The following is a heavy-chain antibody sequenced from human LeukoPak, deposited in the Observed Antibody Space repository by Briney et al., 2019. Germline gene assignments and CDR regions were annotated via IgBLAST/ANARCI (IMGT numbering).Heavy chain of an antibody. CDR2: ISAYNGNT. J-gene: IGHJ3*02. CDR1: GYTFTSYG. Sequence: ASVKVSCKASGYTFTSYGISWVRQAPGQGLEWMGWISAYNGNTNYAQKLQGRVTMTTDTSTSTAYMELRSLRSDDTAVYYCARHPTRGYSYGPDAFDIWGQGTMVTVSS. V-gene: IGHV1-18*01. CDR3: ARHPTRGYSYGPDAFDI. D-gene: IGHD5-18*01.